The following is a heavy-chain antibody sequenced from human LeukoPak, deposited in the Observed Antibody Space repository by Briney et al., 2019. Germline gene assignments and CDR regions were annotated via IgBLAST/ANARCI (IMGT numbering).Heavy chain of an antibody. V-gene: IGHV4-59*01. D-gene: IGHD6-19*01. Sequence: PSETLSLTCTVSGGSISSYYWSWIRQPPGKGLEWIGYIYHSGSTNYNPSLKSRVTISVDTSKNQFSLKLSSVTAADTAVYYCAKSGSGWYPNWFDPWGQGTLVTVSS. CDR3: AKSGSGWYPNWFDP. J-gene: IGHJ5*02. CDR1: GGSISSYY. CDR2: IYHSGST.